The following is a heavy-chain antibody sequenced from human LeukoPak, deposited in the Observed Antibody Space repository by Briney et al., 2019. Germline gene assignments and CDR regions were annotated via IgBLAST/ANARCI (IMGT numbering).Heavy chain of an antibody. CDR2: INHSGST. CDR3: AARSYDSSGYPGYCFDY. CDR1: GGSFSGYY. V-gene: IGHV4-34*01. D-gene: IGHD3-22*01. J-gene: IGHJ4*02. Sequence: SETLSLTCAVYGGSFSGYYWSWIRQPPGKGLEWIGEINHSGSTNYNPSLKSRVTISVDTSKNQFSLKLSSVTAADTAVYYCAARSYDSSGYPGYCFDYWGQGTLVTVS.